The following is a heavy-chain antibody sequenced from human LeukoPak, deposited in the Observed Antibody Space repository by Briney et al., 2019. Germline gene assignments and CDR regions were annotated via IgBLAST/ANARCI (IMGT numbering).Heavy chain of an antibody. J-gene: IGHJ4*02. D-gene: IGHD3-22*01. CDR1: GGSISSGGYY. Sequence: PSETLSLTCTVSGGSISSGGYYWSWIPQHPGKGLEWIGYIYYSGSTYYNPSLKSRVTISVDTSKNQFSLKPSSVTAADTAVYYCARREIGYDSSGYFDYWGQGTLVTVSS. V-gene: IGHV4-31*03. CDR3: ARREIGYDSSGYFDY. CDR2: IYYSGST.